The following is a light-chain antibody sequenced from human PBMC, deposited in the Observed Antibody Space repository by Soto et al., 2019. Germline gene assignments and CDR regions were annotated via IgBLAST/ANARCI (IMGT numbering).Light chain of an antibody. CDR3: QQYGSSPTWT. J-gene: IGKJ1*01. CDR2: GAS. Sequence: ESVLTQSPGTLSLSPGERATLSCRASQSVSSNYLAWYQQKPGQAPRLLIYGASTRATGIPDRFSGSGSGTDFTLTISGLEFGDSAVYYCQQYGSSPTWTFGQGTKVDIK. CDR1: QSVSSNY. V-gene: IGKV3-20*01.